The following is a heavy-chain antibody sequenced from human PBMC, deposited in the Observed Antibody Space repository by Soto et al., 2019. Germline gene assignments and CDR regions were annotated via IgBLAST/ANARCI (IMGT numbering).Heavy chain of an antibody. V-gene: IGHV1-69*06. J-gene: IGHJ4*02. CDR3: ARSIVVVTALDY. D-gene: IGHD2-21*02. CDR2: ILPIFGTA. Sequence: SVKVSCKASGGTFSTSSINWVRQAPGQRPEWMGNILPIFGTADYAQKFQDRVTITADKSTNTAYMELSSLRSEDTAVYYCARSIVVVTALDYWGQGTLVTVSS. CDR1: GGTFSTSS.